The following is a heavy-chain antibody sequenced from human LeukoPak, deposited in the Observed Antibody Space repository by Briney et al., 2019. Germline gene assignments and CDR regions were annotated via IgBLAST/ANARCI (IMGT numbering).Heavy chain of an antibody. Sequence: PGGSLRLSCVASGFTFSSYAMSWVRQAPGKGLEWVSAISGSGGSTYYADSVKGRFTISRDNSKNTLYLQMNSLRAEDTAVYYCAKPHVGVPNYGMDVWGQGTTVTVSS. J-gene: IGHJ6*02. CDR2: ISGSGGST. D-gene: IGHD3-3*01. CDR1: GFTFSSYA. V-gene: IGHV3-23*01. CDR3: AKPHVGVPNYGMDV.